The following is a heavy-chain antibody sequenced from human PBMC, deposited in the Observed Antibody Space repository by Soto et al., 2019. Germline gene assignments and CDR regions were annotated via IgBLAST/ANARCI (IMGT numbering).Heavy chain of an antibody. CDR1: GFTFSNYG. V-gene: IGHV3-48*02. Sequence: GGSLRLSCAASGFTFSNYGMNWVRQAPGKGLEWVSYIGSSSSAIYYAAYLKGRLTMSRDNGKNSLYLQTNSLRDEDTAVYYCARAALYGYDYWGQGTLVTVSS. CDR3: ARAALYGYDY. D-gene: IGHD6-25*01. J-gene: IGHJ4*02. CDR2: IGSSSSAI.